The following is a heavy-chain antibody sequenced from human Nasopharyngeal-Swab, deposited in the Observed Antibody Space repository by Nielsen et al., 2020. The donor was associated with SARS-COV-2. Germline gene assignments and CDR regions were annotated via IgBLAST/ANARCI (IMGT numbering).Heavy chain of an antibody. J-gene: IGHJ3*02. Sequence: GGSLRLSCAASGFTFSSYAMSWVRQAPGKGLEWVSAISGSGGSTYYADSVKGRFTISRDNSKNTLYLQMNSLRAEDTAVYYCAKEASNPVMVYAARVESDDAFDIWGQGTMVTASS. D-gene: IGHD2-8*01. V-gene: IGHV3-23*01. CDR2: ISGSGGST. CDR1: GFTFSSYA. CDR3: AKEASNPVMVYAARVESDDAFDI.